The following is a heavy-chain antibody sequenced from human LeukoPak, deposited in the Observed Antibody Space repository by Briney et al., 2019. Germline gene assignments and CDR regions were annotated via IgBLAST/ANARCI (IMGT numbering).Heavy chain of an antibody. CDR2: IYYDGYNT. Sequence: GGSLRLSSAASGFPFNTYAMTWVRQAPGKGLEWVAVIYYDGYNTYYADSVKGRFTISRDNSKNMMYLQMDSLSPEDTAVYYCARAGGSGSCNAFDIWGPGTMVTVSS. V-gene: IGHV3-33*01. J-gene: IGHJ3*02. D-gene: IGHD3-10*01. CDR3: ARAGGSGSCNAFDI. CDR1: GFPFNTYA.